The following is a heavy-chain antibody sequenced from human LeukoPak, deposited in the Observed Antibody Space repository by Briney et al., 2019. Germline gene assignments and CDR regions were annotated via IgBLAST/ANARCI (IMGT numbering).Heavy chain of an antibody. Sequence: ASVKVSCKASGYTFTGYFMHWMRQAPGQGPAWMGWFNPNSGGTNYAQKFEGRVTMTRDRSISTAYMELSRLRSDDTAVYYCARVSEYYYFDYWGQGTLVTVSS. J-gene: IGHJ4*02. D-gene: IGHD2/OR15-2a*01. CDR3: ARVSEYYYFDY. CDR1: GYTFTGYF. V-gene: IGHV1-2*02. CDR2: FNPNSGGT.